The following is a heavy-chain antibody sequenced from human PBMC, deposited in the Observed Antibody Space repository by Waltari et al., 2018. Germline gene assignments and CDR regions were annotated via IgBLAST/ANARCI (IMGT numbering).Heavy chain of an antibody. CDR3: ARGTDYGDYDFQH. Sequence: QVQLVQSGADVKRPGASVMVSCKASGYTFTSYDIHWVRQATGQGLEWMGWMDPKNGNTAYAQKFQGRVTLTRDTSINTAYMDLSSLTSEDTGMYFCARGTDYGDYDFQHWSQGTLVTVSS. CDR1: GYTFTSYD. D-gene: IGHD4-17*01. CDR2: MDPKNGNT. J-gene: IGHJ1*01. V-gene: IGHV1-8*01.